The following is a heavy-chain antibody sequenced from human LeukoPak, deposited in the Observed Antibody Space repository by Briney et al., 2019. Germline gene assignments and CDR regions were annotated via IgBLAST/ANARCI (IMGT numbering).Heavy chain of an antibody. CDR3: ARSSMVRRIHFDY. D-gene: IGHD3-10*01. V-gene: IGHV1-69*04. CDR2: IIPILGIA. Sequence: SVKVSCKASGYTFRNYGISWVRQAPGQGLEWMGRIIPILGIANYAQKFQGRVTITADKSTSTAYMELSSLRSEDTAVYYCARSSMVRRIHFDYWGQGTLVTVSS. J-gene: IGHJ4*02. CDR1: GYTFRNYG.